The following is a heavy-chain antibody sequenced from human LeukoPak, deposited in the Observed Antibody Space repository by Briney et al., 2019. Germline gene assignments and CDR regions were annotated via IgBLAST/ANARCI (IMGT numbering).Heavy chain of an antibody. Sequence: GGSLRLSCAASGFTVSSNYMSWVRQAPGKGLEWVSVIYSGGSTYYADSVKGRFTISRDNSKNTLYLQMNSLRPEDTAVYYCAKVTGRTSPGRDYWGQGTLVTVSS. CDR2: IYSGGST. CDR3: AKVTGRTSPGRDY. V-gene: IGHV3-66*01. J-gene: IGHJ4*02. CDR1: GFTVSSNY. D-gene: IGHD1-14*01.